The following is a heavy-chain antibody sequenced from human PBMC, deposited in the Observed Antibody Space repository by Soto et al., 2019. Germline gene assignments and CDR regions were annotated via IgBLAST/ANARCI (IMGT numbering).Heavy chain of an antibody. CDR1: GSAIGRGYY. CDR2: IYHAGSV. Sequence: TLSVTWFMSGSAIGRGYYLAWFGQSPGKGLEWIGSIYHAGSVYYNPSLNGRVALSMDTSKNHFSLKLTSVTAADTAVYYCARTLDYYGMDVWGQGNTVT. V-gene: IGHV4-38-2*01. CDR3: ARTLDYYGMDV. J-gene: IGHJ6*02.